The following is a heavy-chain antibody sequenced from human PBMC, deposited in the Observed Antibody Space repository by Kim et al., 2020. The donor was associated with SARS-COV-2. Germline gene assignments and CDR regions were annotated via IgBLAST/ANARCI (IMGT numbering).Heavy chain of an antibody. CDR3: ARRGSVRVVTREYYFDY. D-gene: IGHD2-21*02. Sequence: SETLSLTCTVSGGSISSSSYYWGWIRQPPGKGLEWIGSIYYSGSTYYNPSLKSRVTISVDTSKNQFSLKLSSVTAADTAVYYCARRGSVRVVTREYYFDYWGQGTLVTVSS. CDR1: GGSISSSSYY. J-gene: IGHJ4*02. CDR2: IYYSGST. V-gene: IGHV4-39*01.